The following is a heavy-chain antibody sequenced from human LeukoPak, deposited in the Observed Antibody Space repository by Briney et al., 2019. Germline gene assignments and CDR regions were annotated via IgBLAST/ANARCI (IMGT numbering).Heavy chain of an antibody. CDR1: GGTFIGYY. D-gene: IGHD2-15*01. Sequence: ASVKVSCKASGGTFIGYYLHWVRQAPGQGLEWMGWINPHNGDTNYAQKFQGRVTMTRDTSITTAYMELSRLKSDDTAVYYCATVRDIVVGGGPYYFDYWGQGTLVTVSS. V-gene: IGHV1-2*02. CDR3: ATVRDIVVGGGPYYFDY. J-gene: IGHJ4*02. CDR2: INPHNGDT.